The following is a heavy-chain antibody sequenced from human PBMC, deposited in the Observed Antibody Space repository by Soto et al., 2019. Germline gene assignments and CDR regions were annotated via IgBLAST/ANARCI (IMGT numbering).Heavy chain of an antibody. CDR1: GFTFSSYA. V-gene: IGHV3-23*01. CDR2: ISGSGGST. J-gene: IGHJ4*02. D-gene: IGHD6-19*01. Sequence: GGSLRLSCAASGFTFSSYAMSWVRQAPGKGLEWVSAISGSGGSTYYADSVKGRFTISRDNSKNTLYLQMNSLSAEDTAVYYCAKDGGAEGSGWYFDYWGQGTLVTVSS. CDR3: AKDGGAEGSGWYFDY.